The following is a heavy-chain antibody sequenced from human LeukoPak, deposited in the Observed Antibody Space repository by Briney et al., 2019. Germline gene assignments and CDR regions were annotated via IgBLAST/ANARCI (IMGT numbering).Heavy chain of an antibody. J-gene: IGHJ4*02. V-gene: IGHV3-7*01. CDR3: AKDVEQQLVPEDY. Sequence: GGSLRLSCAASGFTFSSYWMSWVRQAPGKGLEWVANIKQDGSEKYYVDSVKGRFTISRDNAKNSLYLQMNSLRAEDTAVYYCAKDVEQQLVPEDYWGQGTLVTVPS. CDR1: GFTFSSYW. CDR2: IKQDGSEK. D-gene: IGHD6-13*01.